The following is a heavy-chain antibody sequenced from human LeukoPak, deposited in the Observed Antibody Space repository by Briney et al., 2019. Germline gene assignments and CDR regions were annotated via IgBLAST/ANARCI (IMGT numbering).Heavy chain of an antibody. V-gene: IGHV1-18*04. Sequence: ASVKVSCKASGYTFTGYYMHWVRQAPGQGLEWMGWISAYNGNTNYAQKLQGRVTMTTDTSTSTAYMELRSLRSDDTAVYYCARDFERLSFDYWGQGTLVTVSS. D-gene: IGHD6-25*01. CDR2: ISAYNGNT. J-gene: IGHJ4*02. CDR3: ARDFERLSFDY. CDR1: GYTFTGYY.